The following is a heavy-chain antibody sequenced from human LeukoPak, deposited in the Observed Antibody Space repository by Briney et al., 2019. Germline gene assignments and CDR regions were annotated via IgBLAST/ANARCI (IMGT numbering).Heavy chain of an antibody. D-gene: IGHD3-10*01. J-gene: IGHJ4*02. CDR1: GFTVSSNY. V-gene: IGHV3-66*02. CDR3: ARDAPLYYYGSGSYYDY. CDR2: IYSGGST. Sequence: GGSLRLSCAASGFTVSSNYMSWVRQAPGKGLEWVSVIYSGGSTYYADSVKGRFTISRDNSKNTLYLQMGSLRAEDMAVYYCARDAPLYYYGSGSYYDYWGQGTPVTVSS.